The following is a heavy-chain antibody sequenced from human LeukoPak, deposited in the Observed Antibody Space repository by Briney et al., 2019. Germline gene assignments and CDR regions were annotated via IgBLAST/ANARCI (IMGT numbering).Heavy chain of an antibody. Sequence: PSETLSLTCTVSGGSISSSSYYWGWIRQPPGKGLEWIGSIYYSGSTYYNPSLKSRVTISVDTSKNQFSLKLSSVTAADTAVYYCARSQERYTAMVTPPFDYWGQGTLVTVSS. D-gene: IGHD5-18*01. V-gene: IGHV4-39*01. J-gene: IGHJ4*02. CDR2: IYYSGST. CDR3: ARSQERYTAMVTPPFDY. CDR1: GGSISSSSYY.